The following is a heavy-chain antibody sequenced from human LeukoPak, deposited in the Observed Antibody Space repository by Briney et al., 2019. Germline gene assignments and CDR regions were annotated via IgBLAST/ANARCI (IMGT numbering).Heavy chain of an antibody. J-gene: IGHJ5*02. CDR3: TRDDS. CDR2: IRSKAYGGTT. V-gene: IGHV3-49*04. D-gene: IGHD3-3*01. Sequence: GGSLRLSCAASGFTFSRYWMTWVRQAPGKGLEWVGFIRSKAYGGTTEYAASVKGRFTIPRDDSKSIAYLQMNSLKTEDTAVYYCTRDDSWGQGTLVTVSS. CDR1: GFTFSRYW.